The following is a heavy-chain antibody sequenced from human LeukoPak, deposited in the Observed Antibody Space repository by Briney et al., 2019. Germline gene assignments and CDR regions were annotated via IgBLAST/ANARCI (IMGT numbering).Heavy chain of an antibody. Sequence: GASVKVSCKASGYTFTSYGISWVRQAPGQGLGWMGWISAYNGNTNYAQKLQGRVTMTTDTSTSTAYVELRSLRSDDTAVYYCARDHWQQLGDYFDYWGQGTLVTVSS. V-gene: IGHV1-18*01. J-gene: IGHJ4*02. CDR3: ARDHWQQLGDYFDY. D-gene: IGHD6-13*01. CDR2: ISAYNGNT. CDR1: GYTFTSYG.